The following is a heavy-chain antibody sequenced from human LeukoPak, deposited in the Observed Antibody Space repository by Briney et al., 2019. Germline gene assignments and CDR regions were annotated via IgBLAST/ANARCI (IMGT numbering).Heavy chain of an antibody. D-gene: IGHD6-13*01. J-gene: IGHJ3*02. CDR2: IYYSGST. CDR3: ARSPYSSSRTYAFDI. CDR1: GGSISSYY. V-gene: IGHV4-59*08. Sequence: SEILSLTCTVSGGSISSYYWSWIRQPPGKGLEWIGYIYYSGSTNYNPSLKSRVTISVDTSKNQFSLKLSSVTAADTAVYYCARSPYSSSRTYAFDIWGQGTMVTVSS.